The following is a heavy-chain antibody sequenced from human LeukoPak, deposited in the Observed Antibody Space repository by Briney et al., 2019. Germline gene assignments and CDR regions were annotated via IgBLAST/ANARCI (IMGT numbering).Heavy chain of an antibody. Sequence: ASVNVSCKSSGYTFTGYYMHWVRLAPGQGLAWMGWINPNSGGTNYAQKFQGSVTMTRDTSISTAYMELSRLRSDDTAVYYCARSPTSSYGLFQHWGQGTLVTVSS. CDR1: GYTFTGYY. J-gene: IGHJ1*01. CDR2: INPNSGGT. V-gene: IGHV1-2*02. D-gene: IGHD5-18*01. CDR3: ARSPTSSYGLFQH.